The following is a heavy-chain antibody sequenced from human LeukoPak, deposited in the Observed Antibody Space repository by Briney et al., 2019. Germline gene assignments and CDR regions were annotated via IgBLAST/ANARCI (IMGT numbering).Heavy chain of an antibody. D-gene: IGHD6-6*01. CDR1: GFTFSSYW. CDR2: IKQDGSEK. CDR3: ARVRQGSSSDLGY. Sequence: GGSLRLSCAASGFTFSSYWMSWVRQAPGKGLEWVANIKQDGSEKYYVDSVKGRFTISRDNAKNSLYLQMNRLRAEDTAVYYCARVRQGSSSDLGYWGQGTLVTVSS. V-gene: IGHV3-7*01. J-gene: IGHJ4*02.